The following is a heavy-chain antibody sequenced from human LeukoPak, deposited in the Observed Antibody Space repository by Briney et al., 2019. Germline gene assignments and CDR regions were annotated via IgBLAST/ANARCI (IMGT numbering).Heavy chain of an antibody. J-gene: IGHJ5*01. CDR3: TRDLPLVFGSFAS. CDR1: GFTVSTKY. D-gene: IGHD3-10*01. V-gene: IGHV3-66*01. Sequence: GGSLRLSCAASGFTVSTKYMSWVRQAPGKGLEWVSVLYSSGTTYYSDSVKGRFVISRDNSKNTVYLQMNSLRAEDTAVYYCTRDLPLVFGSFASGGRGTLVTVSS. CDR2: LYSSGTT.